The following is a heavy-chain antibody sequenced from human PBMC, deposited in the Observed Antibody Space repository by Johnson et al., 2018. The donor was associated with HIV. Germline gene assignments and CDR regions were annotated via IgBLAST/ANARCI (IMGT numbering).Heavy chain of an antibody. V-gene: IGHV3-NL1*01. Sequence: QVQLVESGGRVVQPGRSLRLSCAASGFNFSSYGMHWVRQAPGKGLEWVSVIYSGGSTYYADSVKGRFTISRDNAKTTLYLQMNSLRAEDTAVYYCAREVNAFDIWGQGTVVTVSS. CDR1: GFNFSSYG. CDR2: IYSGGST. CDR3: AREVNAFDI. J-gene: IGHJ3*02. D-gene: IGHD3-22*01.